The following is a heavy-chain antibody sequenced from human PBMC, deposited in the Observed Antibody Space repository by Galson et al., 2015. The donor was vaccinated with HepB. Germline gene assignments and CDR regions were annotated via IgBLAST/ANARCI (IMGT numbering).Heavy chain of an antibody. V-gene: IGHV1-3*01. J-gene: IGHJ6*02. D-gene: IGHD6-13*01. CDR2: INAGNGNT. CDR3: ASQSKGGVAARRYYYYGMDV. Sequence: SVKVSCKASGYTFTSYAMHWVRQAPGQRLEWMGWINAGNGNTKYSQKFQGRVTITRDTSASTGYMELSSLRSEDTAVYYCASQSKGGVAARRYYYYGMDVWGQGTKVIVS. CDR1: GYTFTSYA.